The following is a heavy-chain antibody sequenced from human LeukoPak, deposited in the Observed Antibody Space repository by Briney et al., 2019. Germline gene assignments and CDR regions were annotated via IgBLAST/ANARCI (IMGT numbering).Heavy chain of an antibody. D-gene: IGHD3-22*01. CDR3: ARYYYDSSGYYYYYYYGVDV. CDR1: GYTFTSYG. J-gene: IGHJ6*02. Sequence: GASVKVSCKASGYTFTSYGISWVRQAPGQGLEWMGWISAYNGNTNYAQKLQGRVTMTTDTSTSTAYMELRSLRSDDTAVYYCARYYYDSSGYYYYYYYGVDVWGQGTTVTVSS. CDR2: ISAYNGNT. V-gene: IGHV1-18*01.